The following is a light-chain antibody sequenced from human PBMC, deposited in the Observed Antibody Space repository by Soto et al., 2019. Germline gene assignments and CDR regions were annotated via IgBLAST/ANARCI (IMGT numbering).Light chain of an antibody. CDR1: QSVASN. CDR3: HQRSKWRT. J-gene: IGKJ1*01. V-gene: IGKV3-11*01. CDR2: GAS. Sequence: EIVLTQSPATLSLSPGERATLSCRASQSVASNLAWYQQKPGQAPRLLIYGASNRATGIPARFSGSGSGTDFTITVRSLEPEDFSVYYRHQRSKWRTFGQGTKVDIK.